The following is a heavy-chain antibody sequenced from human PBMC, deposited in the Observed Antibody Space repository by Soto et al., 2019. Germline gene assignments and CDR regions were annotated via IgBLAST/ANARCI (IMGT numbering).Heavy chain of an antibody. CDR1: GGTFSSYT. J-gene: IGHJ5*02. Sequence: ASVKVSCKASGGTFSSYTISWVLQAPGQGLEWMGRVIPILGIANYAQKFQGRVTITADKSTSTAYMELSSLRSEDTAVYYCARDLIAARPVSWWFDPWGQGTLVTVSS. CDR3: ARDLIAARPVSWWFDP. CDR2: VIPILGIA. D-gene: IGHD6-6*01. V-gene: IGHV1-69*04.